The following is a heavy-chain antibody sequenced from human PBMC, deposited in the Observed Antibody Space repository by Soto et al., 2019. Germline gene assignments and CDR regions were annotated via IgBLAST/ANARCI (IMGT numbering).Heavy chain of an antibody. J-gene: IGHJ4*02. V-gene: IGHV1-18*04. Sequence: VKVACTASVYPFTHYGISWVRQAPGQGLEWMGWISAYNGNTNYSQKLHGRVTMTTDTSKSTAYMELRSLTSDDTAVYYCARDATKWGQGTLVTVSS. CDR2: ISAYNGNT. CDR3: ARDATK. CDR1: VYPFTHYG.